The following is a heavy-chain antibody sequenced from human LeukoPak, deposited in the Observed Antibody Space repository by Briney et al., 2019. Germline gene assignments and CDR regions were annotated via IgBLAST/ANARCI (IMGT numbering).Heavy chain of an antibody. CDR2: FYTSANT. Sequence: SEALSLTCTVSGDSVSGYYGSWIRQPPGKGLEWIGYFYTSANTNYNPSLKSRVTMSVDTSKNQFSLKLTSVTAADTAVYYCARGLRDEERHYGYYYMDVWGKGTTVTVSS. D-gene: IGHD3-22*01. J-gene: IGHJ6*03. V-gene: IGHV4-4*09. CDR3: ARGLRDEERHYGYYYMDV. CDR1: GDSVSGYY.